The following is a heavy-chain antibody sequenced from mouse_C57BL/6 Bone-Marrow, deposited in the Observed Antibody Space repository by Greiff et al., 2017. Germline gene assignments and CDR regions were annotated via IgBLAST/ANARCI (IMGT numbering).Heavy chain of an antibody. CDR3: ARVANWDPYWYFDV. Sequence: EVKLQESGPGLVKPSQSLSLTCSVTGYSITSGYYWNWIRQFPGNKLEWMGYISYDGSNNYNPSLKNRISITRDTSKNQFFLKLNSVTTEDTATYYCARVANWDPYWYFDVWGTGTTVTVSS. CDR1: GYSITSGYY. D-gene: IGHD4-1*01. J-gene: IGHJ1*03. CDR2: ISYDGSN. V-gene: IGHV3-6*01.